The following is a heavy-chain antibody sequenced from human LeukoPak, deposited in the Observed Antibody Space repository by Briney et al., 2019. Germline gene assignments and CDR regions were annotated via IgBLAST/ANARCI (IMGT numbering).Heavy chain of an antibody. D-gene: IGHD1-7*01. J-gene: IGHJ3*02. CDR2: IHTTGHT. Sequence: PSETLSLTCTVSSGSISGYYWSWIRQPAGKGLEWIGRIHTTGHTSYNPSLKSRVTMSLDTSANQFSLKLSSVTAADTAVYYCARRTGNTYGDAFDIWGQGTMVTVSS. CDR1: SGSISGYY. CDR3: ARRTGNTYGDAFDI. V-gene: IGHV4-4*07.